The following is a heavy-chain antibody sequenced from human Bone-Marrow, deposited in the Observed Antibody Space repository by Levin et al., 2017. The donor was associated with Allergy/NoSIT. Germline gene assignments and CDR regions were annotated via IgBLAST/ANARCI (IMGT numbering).Heavy chain of an antibody. V-gene: IGHV4-38-2*02. CDR3: AREYYMDV. CDR2: INESGKT. CDR1: GYSIRSDYY. Sequence: SQTLSLTCAVSGYSIRSDYYWGWIRQPPGKGLEWIGNINESGKTKYNPSLKSRVTISVDTSKNQFSLQLNSVTAADTAVYFCAREYYMDVWGKGTTVTVSS. J-gene: IGHJ6*03.